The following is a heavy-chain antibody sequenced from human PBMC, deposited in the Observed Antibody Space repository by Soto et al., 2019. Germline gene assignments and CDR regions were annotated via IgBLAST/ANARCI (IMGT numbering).Heavy chain of an antibody. D-gene: IGHD6-13*01. CDR2: ISWNSGSI. V-gene: IGHV3-9*01. CDR1: GFTFDDYA. CDR3: AKGDSSSWYDGNFDY. J-gene: IGHJ4*02. Sequence: PGGSLRLSCAASGFTFDDYAMHWVRQAPGKGLEWVSGISWNSGSIGYADSVKGRFTISRDNAKNSLYLQMNSLRAEDTALYYCAKGDSSSWYDGNFDYWGQGTLVTVS.